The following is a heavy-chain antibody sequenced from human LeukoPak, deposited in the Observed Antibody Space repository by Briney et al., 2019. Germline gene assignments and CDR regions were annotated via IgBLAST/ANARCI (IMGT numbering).Heavy chain of an antibody. D-gene: IGHD6-19*01. CDR3: VRERDRGIDVADDFDY. CDR2: INDRGGYI. J-gene: IGHJ4*02. V-gene: IGHV3-23*01. CDR1: GFSFSMYC. Sequence: PGGSLRLSCAASGFSFSMYCMAWVRQATGKGLEWVSVINDRGGYIQDADSVKGRFTISRDNYQNTLFLQMNSLRAEDTAVYYCVRERDRGIDVADDFDYWGQGTLVTVSS.